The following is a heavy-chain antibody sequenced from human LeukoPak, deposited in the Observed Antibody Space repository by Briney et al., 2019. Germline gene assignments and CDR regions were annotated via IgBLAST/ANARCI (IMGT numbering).Heavy chain of an antibody. J-gene: IGHJ5*02. CDR3: ARDRGDSPTA. Sequence: SETLSLTCTVSGGSISSYYWSWIRQPPGKGLEWIGYIYYSGSTNYNPSLKSRVTISVDTSKNQFSLKLSSATAADTAVYYCARDRGDSPTAWGQGTLVTVSS. D-gene: IGHD4-17*01. V-gene: IGHV4-59*01. CDR1: GGSISSYY. CDR2: IYYSGST.